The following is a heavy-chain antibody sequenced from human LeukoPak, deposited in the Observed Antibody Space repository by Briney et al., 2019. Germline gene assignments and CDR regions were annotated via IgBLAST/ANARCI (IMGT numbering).Heavy chain of an antibody. V-gene: IGHV3-23*01. D-gene: IGHD1-14*01. CDR3: AKPARTDYADY. CDR2: INGSGDRT. Sequence: GGALRLSCVASGFTFSSYAMNWVRQAPGKGLEWVSSINGSGDRTYYADSVKGRFTISRDNSKNTLYLQMNSLRAEDTAVYYCAKPARTDYADYWGQGTLVTVSS. J-gene: IGHJ4*02. CDR1: GFTFSSYA.